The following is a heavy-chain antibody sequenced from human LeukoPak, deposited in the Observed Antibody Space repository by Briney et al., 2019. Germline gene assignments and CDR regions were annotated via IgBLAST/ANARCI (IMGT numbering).Heavy chain of an antibody. V-gene: IGHV3-33*08. CDR2: IWYDGSNN. Sequence: PGGSLRLSCAASGFTFSSYGMHLVRQAPGKGLEWVAVIWYDGSNNYYADSVKGRFTISRDNSKNTLYLQMDSLRAEDTAVYYCARSQQLVGYAFDIWGQGTMVTVSS. CDR1: GFTFSSYG. D-gene: IGHD6-13*01. CDR3: ARSQQLVGYAFDI. J-gene: IGHJ3*02.